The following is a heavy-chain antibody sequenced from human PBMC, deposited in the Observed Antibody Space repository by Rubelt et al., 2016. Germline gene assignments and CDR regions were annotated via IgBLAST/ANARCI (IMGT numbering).Heavy chain of an antibody. J-gene: IGHJ4*02. CDR1: GITFSSSA. D-gene: IGHD4-17*01. V-gene: IGHV3-23*01. CDR3: AKDSDPDYGDYTRVADY. Sequence: GGGLVQPGGSLRLSCAASGITFSSSAMSWVRQAPGKGLQWVSVISAGSSFTDYADSVKGRFTISRDNSRNTLFLQMKSLRAEDTAVYYCAKDSDPDYGDYTRVADYWGQGTLVTVSS. CDR2: ISAGSSFT.